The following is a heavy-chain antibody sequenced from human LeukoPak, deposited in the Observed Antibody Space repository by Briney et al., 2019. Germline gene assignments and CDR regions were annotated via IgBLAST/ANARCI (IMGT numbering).Heavy chain of an antibody. CDR3: ATPDWRYSSSWYGFDAFDI. Sequence: ASVKVSCKVSGYTPTELSMHWVRQAPGKGLEWMGGFYPEDGETIYAQTFQGRVTMTEDTSTDTAYMELSSLRSEDTAVYYCATPDWRYSSSWYGFDAFDIWGQGTMVTVSS. V-gene: IGHV1-24*01. CDR1: GYTPTELS. D-gene: IGHD6-13*01. J-gene: IGHJ3*02. CDR2: FYPEDGET.